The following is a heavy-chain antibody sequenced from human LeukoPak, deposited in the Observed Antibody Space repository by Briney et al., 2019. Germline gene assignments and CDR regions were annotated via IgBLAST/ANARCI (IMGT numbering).Heavy chain of an antibody. CDR1: GFTFSSFA. CDR3: AKDANFSNWYNWFDP. CDR2: ITGSGGST. V-gene: IGHV3-23*01. D-gene: IGHD6-13*01. J-gene: IGHJ5*02. Sequence: PGGSLRLSCAASGFTFSSFAMSWVRQAPGKGLEWVSAITGSGGSTYYAASVKGRFTISRDNSKNTLSLQMNSLRAEDTAIYYCAKDANFSNWYNWFDPWGQGTLVTVSS.